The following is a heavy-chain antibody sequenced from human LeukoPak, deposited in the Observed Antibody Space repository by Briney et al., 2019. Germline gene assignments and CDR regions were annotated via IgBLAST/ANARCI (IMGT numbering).Heavy chain of an antibody. CDR1: GFMFSSYA. J-gene: IGHJ4*02. CDR3: AKDRYYYDSSGYFYYFDY. Sequence: PGGSLRLSCAASGFMFSSYAMSWVRQAPGKRLEWVSGISGSGGSTNYADSVKGRFTISRDNHKNTLYVKMNSLRVEDTAVYYCAKDRYYYDSSGYFYYFDYWGQGTLVTVSS. D-gene: IGHD3-22*01. V-gene: IGHV3-23*01. CDR2: ISGSGGST.